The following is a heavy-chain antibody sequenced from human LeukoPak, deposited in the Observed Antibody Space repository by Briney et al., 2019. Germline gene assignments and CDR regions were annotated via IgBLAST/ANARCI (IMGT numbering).Heavy chain of an antibody. CDR2: ISSSSSYI. D-gene: IGHD6-13*01. CDR1: GFTFSSYS. Sequence: GGSLRLSCAASGFTFSSYSMNWVRQAPGKGLEWVSSISSSSSYIYYADSVKGRFTISRDNAKNSLYLQMNSLRAEDTAVYYCAREGSSSWYPRRGGAFDIWGQGTMVTVSS. CDR3: AREGSSSWYPRRGGAFDI. V-gene: IGHV3-21*01. J-gene: IGHJ3*02.